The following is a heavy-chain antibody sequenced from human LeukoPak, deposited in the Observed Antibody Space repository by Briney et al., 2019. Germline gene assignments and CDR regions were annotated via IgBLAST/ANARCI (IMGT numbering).Heavy chain of an antibody. CDR3: ARGLRGYGYQWELFDY. CDR1: GGSISSGGYS. Sequence: SETLSLTCTVSGGSISSGGYSWSWIRQHPGKGLEWIGYIYYSGSTYYNPSLKSRVTISVDTSKNQFSLKLSSVTAADTAVYYCARGLRGYGYQWELFDYWGQGTLVTVSS. V-gene: IGHV4-31*03. J-gene: IGHJ4*02. CDR2: IYYSGST. D-gene: IGHD5-18*01.